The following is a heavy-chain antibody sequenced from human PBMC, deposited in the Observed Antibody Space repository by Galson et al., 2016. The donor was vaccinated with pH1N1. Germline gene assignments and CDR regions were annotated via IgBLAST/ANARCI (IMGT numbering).Heavy chain of an antibody. V-gene: IGHV3-7*01. CDR1: GFTFSSYW. J-gene: IGHJ5*02. Sequence: SLRLSCAASGFTFSSYWMHWVRQAPGKGLEWVANIKQDGSEKYYVDSVKGRFSISRDNAKSSLYLQMNSLRAEDTAVYYCARALGGGSCAWGQGTLVTVSS. CDR2: IKQDGSEK. CDR3: ARALGGGSCA. D-gene: IGHD2-15*01.